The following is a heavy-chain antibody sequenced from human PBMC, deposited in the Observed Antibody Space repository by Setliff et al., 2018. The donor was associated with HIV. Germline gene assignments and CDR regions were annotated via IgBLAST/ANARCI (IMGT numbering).Heavy chain of an antibody. CDR1: GYTFSQYP. CDR2: INTGNGNT. V-gene: IGHV1-3*04. CDR3: ARDRCNSVSCYLSNWFDP. J-gene: IGHJ5*02. D-gene: IGHD2-2*01. Sequence: GASVKVSCKASGYTFSQYPMHWVRQAPGQRPEWMGWINTGNGNTKYSQIFRDRVTFTRATSADTVYMEVSSMRSEDMSVYSCARDRCNSVSCYLSNWFDPWGQGTLVTVSS.